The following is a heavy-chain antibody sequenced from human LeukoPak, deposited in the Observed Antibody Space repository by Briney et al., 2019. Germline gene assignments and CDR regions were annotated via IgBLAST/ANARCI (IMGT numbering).Heavy chain of an antibody. D-gene: IGHD3-22*01. Sequence: SVKVSCKASGGTFISYAISWVRQAPGQGLEWMGGIIPIFGTANYAQKFQGRVTITADESTSTAYMELSSLRSEDTAVYYCASRSPYYDSSGFHAFDIWGQGTMVTVSS. J-gene: IGHJ3*02. CDR2: IIPIFGTA. CDR3: ASRSPYYDSSGFHAFDI. CDR1: GGTFISYA. V-gene: IGHV1-69*01.